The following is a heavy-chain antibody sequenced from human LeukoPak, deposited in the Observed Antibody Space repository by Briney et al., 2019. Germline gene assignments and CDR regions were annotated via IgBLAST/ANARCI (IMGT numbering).Heavy chain of an antibody. CDR3: AGYDFWSGNIDY. Sequence: SETLSLTSTVSGGSISSSSYYWGWIRQPPGKGLEWIGSIYYSGSTYYNPSLKSRVTISVDTSKNQFSLKLSSVTAADTAVYYCAGYDFWSGNIDYWGQGTLVTVSS. CDR2: IYYSGST. D-gene: IGHD3-3*01. V-gene: IGHV4-39*01. J-gene: IGHJ4*02. CDR1: GGSISSSSYY.